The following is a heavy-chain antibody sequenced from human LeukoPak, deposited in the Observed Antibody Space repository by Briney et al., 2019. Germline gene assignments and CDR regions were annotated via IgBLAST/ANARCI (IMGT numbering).Heavy chain of an antibody. Sequence: SGPTLVKPTQTLTLTCTFSGFSLSTSGVGVGWVRQPPGKALQWLALIYGNDDKRYSPSLKNRLTISKDSSTSPVVLTMTNMDPVDTATYYCAHSPPRSYGAHFDYWGQGTLVTVSS. D-gene: IGHD1-26*01. CDR3: AHSPPRSYGAHFDY. CDR1: GFSLSTSGVG. V-gene: IGHV2-5*01. J-gene: IGHJ4*02. CDR2: IYGNDDK.